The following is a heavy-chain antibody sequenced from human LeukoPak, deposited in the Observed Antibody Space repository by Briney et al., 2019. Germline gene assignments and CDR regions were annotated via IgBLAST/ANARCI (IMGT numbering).Heavy chain of an antibody. V-gene: IGHV4-59*08. CDR2: IYYSGST. Sequence: SETLSLTCTVSGGSISSYYWSWIRQPPGKGLEWIGYIYYSGSTNYNPSLKSRVTISIDTSKNQFSLKLSSVTAADTAVYYCARLRFPPANFFDYWGQGTLVTVSS. CDR3: ARLRFPPANFFDY. J-gene: IGHJ4*02. CDR1: GGSISSYY. D-gene: IGHD6-25*01.